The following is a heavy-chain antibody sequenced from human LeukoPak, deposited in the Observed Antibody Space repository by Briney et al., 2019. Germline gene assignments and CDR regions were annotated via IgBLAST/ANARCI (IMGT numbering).Heavy chain of an antibody. CDR1: GYSFTSYW. V-gene: IGHV5-51*01. CDR2: IYPGDSDT. J-gene: IGHJ4*02. D-gene: IGHD2-21*02. Sequence: GESLKISCKGSGYSFTSYWIGWVRQMPGKGLEWMGIIYPGDSDTRYSPSFQGQVTISADKSISTACLQWSSLKASDTAMYYCARRAYCGGDCSYFDYWGQGTLVTVSS. CDR3: ARRAYCGGDCSYFDY.